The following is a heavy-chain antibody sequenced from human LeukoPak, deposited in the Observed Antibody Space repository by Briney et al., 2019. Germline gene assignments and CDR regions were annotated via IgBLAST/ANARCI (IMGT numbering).Heavy chain of an antibody. CDR1: GFTLSSYA. D-gene: IGHD5-24*01. CDR3: ATEWLPY. Sequence: GGSLRLSCTASGFTLSSYAMSWVRQAPGKGLEWVSGISGGGDNTYYADSVKGRFTISRDKSKNTLYLQMNTLRADDTAIHPCATEWLPYWGQGTLVTVPS. CDR2: ISGGGDNT. V-gene: IGHV3-23*01. J-gene: IGHJ4*02.